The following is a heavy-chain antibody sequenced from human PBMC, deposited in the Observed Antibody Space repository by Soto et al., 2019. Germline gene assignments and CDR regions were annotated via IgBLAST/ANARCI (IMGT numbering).Heavy chain of an antibody. Sequence: ASVKVSCKASGYTFTGYYMHWVRQAPGQGLEWMGWINPNSGGTNYAQKFQGWVTMTRDTSISTAYMELSRLRSDDTAVYYCARAYSSSWGYFYYGMYVWVQGTTVTVSS. CDR2: INPNSGGT. CDR3: ARAYSSSWGYFYYGMYV. D-gene: IGHD6-13*01. CDR1: GYTFTGYY. V-gene: IGHV1-2*04. J-gene: IGHJ6*02.